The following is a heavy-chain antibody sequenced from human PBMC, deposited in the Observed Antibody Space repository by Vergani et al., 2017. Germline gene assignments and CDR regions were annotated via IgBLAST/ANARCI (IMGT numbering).Heavy chain of an antibody. CDR3: VRDQVTMLRGSYALDI. V-gene: IGHV3-49*03. D-gene: IGHD3-10*01. CDR2: IRSKAYGQAT. J-gene: IGHJ3*02. CDR1: GFTFGYYA. Sequence: EVQLVESGGDLVQPGRSLRLSCTASGFTFGYYAMDWFRQAPGRGLEWVGGIRSKAYGQATIYAASVKGRFTISRDDYKSIAYLPMNNLQTEDTAMYYCVRDQVTMLRGSYALDIWGQGTMVTVSS.